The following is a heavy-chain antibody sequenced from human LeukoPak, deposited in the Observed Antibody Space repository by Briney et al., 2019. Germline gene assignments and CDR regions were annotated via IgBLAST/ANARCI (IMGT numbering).Heavy chain of an antibody. D-gene: IGHD3-22*01. Sequence: PSETLSLTCAVYGGSFSGYYWSWIRQPPGKGLEWIGEINHSGGTNYNPSLKSRVTISVDTSKNQFSLKLSSVTAADTAVYYCASLINYYDSSGYPAGGYFDYWGQGTLVTVSS. CDR1: GGSFSGYY. CDR3: ASLINYYDSSGYPAGGYFDY. V-gene: IGHV4-34*01. J-gene: IGHJ4*02. CDR2: INHSGGT.